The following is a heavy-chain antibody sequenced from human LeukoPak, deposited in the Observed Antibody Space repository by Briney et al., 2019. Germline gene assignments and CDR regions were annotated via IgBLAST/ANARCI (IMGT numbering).Heavy chain of an antibody. V-gene: IGHV3-30*02. CDR3: AKPRSLNMVGGAVDY. Sequence: GGSLRLSCAASGFTFSSYGIHWVRQAPGKGLEWVAFIRYDGSNTYYADSVKGRFTFSRDNSMSTLYLQMNSLRAEDTAVYYCAKPRSLNMVGGAVDYWGQGTLVTVSS. J-gene: IGHJ4*02. CDR2: IRYDGSNT. CDR1: GFTFSSYG. D-gene: IGHD2-15*01.